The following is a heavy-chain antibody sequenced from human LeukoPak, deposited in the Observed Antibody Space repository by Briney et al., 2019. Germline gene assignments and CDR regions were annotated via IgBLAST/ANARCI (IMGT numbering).Heavy chain of an antibody. CDR1: GGSISSSSYY. D-gene: IGHD4-17*01. CDR3: ARRDYVGFYGMDV. V-gene: IGHV4-39*01. J-gene: IGHJ6*01. Sequence: SETLSLTCTVSGGSISSSSYYWGWIRQPPGKGLEWIGSIYYSGSTYYNPSLKSRVTISVDTSKNQFYLKLSSVTGAETAVYYCARRDYVGFYGMDVWGQGTTVTVST. CDR2: IYYSGST.